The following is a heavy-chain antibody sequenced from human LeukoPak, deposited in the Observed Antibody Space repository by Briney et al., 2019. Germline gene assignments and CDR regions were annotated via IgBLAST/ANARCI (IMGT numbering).Heavy chain of an antibody. J-gene: IGHJ4*02. CDR2: LWADGNTA. Sequence: GGSLRLSCAASGFTFNIFGMHWVRQVPGNGLEWLAVLWADGNTAHYADSVKGRFTISRDSSGNKLYLQMNRLRSEDTAVYYCVKESAADATFHFDYWGQGTLVTVSS. D-gene: IGHD6-13*01. CDR1: GFTFNIFG. CDR3: VKESAADATFHFDY. V-gene: IGHV3-33*06.